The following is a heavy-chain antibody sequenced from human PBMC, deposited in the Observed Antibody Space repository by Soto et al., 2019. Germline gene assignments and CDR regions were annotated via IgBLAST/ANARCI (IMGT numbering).Heavy chain of an antibody. CDR3: ARELWSRWYYFDY. CDR1: GFTFSNYG. D-gene: IGHD3-3*01. V-gene: IGHV3-21*05. CDR2: ISSSSSYT. J-gene: IGHJ4*02. Sequence: VQLVESGGGVVQPGRSLRLSCAASGFTFSNYGMHWVRQAPGKGLEWVSYISSSSSYTNYADSVKGRFTISRDNAKNSLYLQMNSLRAEDTAVYYCARELWSRWYYFDYWGQGTLVTVSS.